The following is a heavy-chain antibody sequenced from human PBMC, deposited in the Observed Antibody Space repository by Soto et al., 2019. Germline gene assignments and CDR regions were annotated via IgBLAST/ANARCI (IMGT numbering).Heavy chain of an antibody. Sequence: ASVKVSCKASGYTFTSYYMHWVRQAPGQGLEWMGIINPSGGSTSYAQKFQGRVTMTRDTSTSTVYMELSSLRSEDTAVYYCAREGWSGYYHYYGMDVWGQGTTVTVSS. CDR3: AREGWSGYYHYYGMDV. J-gene: IGHJ6*02. D-gene: IGHD3-3*01. V-gene: IGHV1-46*01. CDR2: INPSGGST. CDR1: GYTFTSYY.